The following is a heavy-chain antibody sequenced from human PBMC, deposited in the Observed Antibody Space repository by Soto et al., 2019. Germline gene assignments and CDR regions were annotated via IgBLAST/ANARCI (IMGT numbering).Heavy chain of an antibody. D-gene: IGHD3-10*01. CDR1: GGSFSDSY. V-gene: IGHV4-34*01. CDR2: INHSGST. J-gene: IGHJ2*01. Sequence: QVQLQQWGAGLLKPSETLSLTCAVYGGSFSDSYWSWIRQPPGKGLEWIGEINHSGSTNYNPSLESRVVISVDTSKNQFSLNLNSVTAADTAVYYCARELRASGPGVFDLWGRGTLVTVSS. CDR3: ARELRASGPGVFDL.